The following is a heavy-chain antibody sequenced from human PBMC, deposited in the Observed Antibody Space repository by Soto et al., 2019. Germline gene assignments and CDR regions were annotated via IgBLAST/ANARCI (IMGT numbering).Heavy chain of an antibody. V-gene: IGHV1-69*02. CDR3: AREYNTDAFDI. J-gene: IGHJ3*02. Sequence: SVKVSCTASGGTFSIYTISWVRQAPGQGLEWMGRIIPILGIANYAQKFQGRVTITADKSTSTAYMELSSLGSEDTAVYYCAREYNTDAFDIWGQGTMVTVSS. CDR2: IIPILGIA. CDR1: GGTFSIYT. D-gene: IGHD6-6*01.